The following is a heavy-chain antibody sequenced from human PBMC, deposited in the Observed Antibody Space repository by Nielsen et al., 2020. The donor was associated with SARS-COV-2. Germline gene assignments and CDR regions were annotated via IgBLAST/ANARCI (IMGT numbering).Heavy chain of an antibody. J-gene: IGHJ4*02. V-gene: IGHV3-53*04. CDR1: GFTVSSNY. D-gene: IGHD6-6*01. CDR2: IYSGGST. CDR3: ARDEYSSSWRDY. Sequence: GGSLRLSCAASGFTVSSNYMSWVRQAPGKGLEWVSVIYSGGSTYYADSVKGRFTISRYNSKNTLYLQMNSLRAEDTAVYYCARDEYSSSWRDYWGQGTLVTVSS.